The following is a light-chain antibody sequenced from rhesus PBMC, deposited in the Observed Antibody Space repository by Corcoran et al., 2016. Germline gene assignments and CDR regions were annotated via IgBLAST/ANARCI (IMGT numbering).Light chain of an antibody. CDR1: QGITND. V-gene: IGKV1-25*01. CDR3: QHYYRTPYS. Sequence: DIQMTQSPSSLSASVGDRVTITCRASQGITNDLAWYQQKPGETPKLLIYEASNLHSGIPSRFSGSGSGTDFTLPISSLQSEDFATYYCQHYYRTPYSFGQGTKVEIK. J-gene: IGKJ2*01. CDR2: EAS.